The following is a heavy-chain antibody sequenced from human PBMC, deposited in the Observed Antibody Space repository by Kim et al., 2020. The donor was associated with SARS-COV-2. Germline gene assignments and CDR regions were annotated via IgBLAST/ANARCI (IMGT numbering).Heavy chain of an antibody. CDR3: AREYSSGWSRNGMDV. V-gene: IGHV4-34*01. J-gene: IGHJ6*02. CDR1: GGSFSGYY. Sequence: SETLSLTCAVYGGSFSGYYWSWIRQPPGKGLEWIGEINHSGSTNYNPSLKSRVTISVDTSKNQFSLKLSSVTAADTAVYYCAREYSSGWSRNGMDVWGQGTTVTVSS. D-gene: IGHD6-19*01. CDR2: INHSGST.